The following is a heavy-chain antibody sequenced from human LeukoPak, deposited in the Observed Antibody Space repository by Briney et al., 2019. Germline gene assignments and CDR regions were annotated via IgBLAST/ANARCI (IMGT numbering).Heavy chain of an antibody. D-gene: IGHD3-10*01. Sequence: SETLSLTCAVYGGSFSGYYWSWIRQPPVKGLEWIGEINHSGSTNYNPSLKSRVTISVDTSKNQFSLKLSSVTAADTAVYYCARYRRWYYGSGSPSLYFDYWGQGTLVTVSS. CDR1: GGSFSGYY. V-gene: IGHV4-34*01. J-gene: IGHJ4*02. CDR2: INHSGST. CDR3: ARYRRWYYGSGSPSLYFDY.